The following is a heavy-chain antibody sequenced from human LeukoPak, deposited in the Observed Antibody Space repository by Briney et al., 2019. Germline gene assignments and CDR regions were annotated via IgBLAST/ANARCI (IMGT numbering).Heavy chain of an antibody. CDR3: ARVPMTTAPYFDY. J-gene: IGHJ4*02. CDR2: IYYSGST. Sequence: SETLSLTCTVSGGSISSYYWSWIRQPPGKGLEWIGYIYYSGSTNSNPSLKSRVAISVDTSKNQFSLKLSSVTAADTAVYYCARVPMTTAPYFDYWGQGTLVTVSS. D-gene: IGHD4-17*01. CDR1: GGSISSYY. V-gene: IGHV4-59*01.